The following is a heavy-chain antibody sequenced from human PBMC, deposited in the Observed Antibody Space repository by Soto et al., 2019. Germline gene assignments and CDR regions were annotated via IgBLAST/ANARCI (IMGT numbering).Heavy chain of an antibody. D-gene: IGHD2-15*01. CDR3: AKGNVGSCYSNMDV. V-gene: IGHV3-23*01. J-gene: IGHJ6*03. CDR2: ICGSAPST. Sequence: PGGSLRLSCAASGVTFSSYAMSGVRQAPGKGLEWVSVICGSAPSTYYADSVKGRFIISRDNSKNTLYLQMDSLRAEDTAVYYCAKGNVGSCYSNMDVWGKGTTVTVSS. CDR1: GVTFSSYA.